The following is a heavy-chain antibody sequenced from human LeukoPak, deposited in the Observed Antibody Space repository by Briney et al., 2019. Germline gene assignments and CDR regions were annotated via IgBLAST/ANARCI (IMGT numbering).Heavy chain of an antibody. CDR1: GGTFSSYA. V-gene: IGHV1-2*02. CDR3: ARALLFTMVRGVEIDY. D-gene: IGHD3-10*01. Sequence: ASVKVSCKASGGTFSSYAISWVRQAPGQGLEWMGWINPNSGGTNYAQKFQGRVTMTRDTSISTAYMELSRLRSDDTAVYYCARALLFTMVRGVEIDYWGQGTLVTVSS. J-gene: IGHJ4*02. CDR2: INPNSGGT.